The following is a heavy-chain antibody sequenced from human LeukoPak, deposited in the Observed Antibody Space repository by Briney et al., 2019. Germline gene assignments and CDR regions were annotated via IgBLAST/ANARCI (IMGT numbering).Heavy chain of an antibody. D-gene: IGHD1-26*01. CDR2: IYPGDSDT. V-gene: IGHV5-51*01. Sequence: GESLKISCKGSGYSFTSSWIGWVSQMPGKGLEWMGIIYPGDSDTRYSPSFQSQVTISADKSISTTYLQWSSLKASDTAMYYCAIYSDTYYFDHWGQGTLVTVSS. CDR3: AIYSDTYYFDH. CDR1: GYSFTSSW. J-gene: IGHJ4*02.